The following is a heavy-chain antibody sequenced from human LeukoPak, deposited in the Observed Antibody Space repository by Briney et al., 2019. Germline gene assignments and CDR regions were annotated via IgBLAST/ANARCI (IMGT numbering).Heavy chain of an antibody. CDR2: INPNGGTT. Sequence: ASVKVSCKASGYTFITYYIYWVRRAPGQGLEWMGIINPNGGTTSYARKFQGRVTMTRDTSTSTVYMELSSLRSDDTAMYYCARESPPNWFDPWGQGTLVTVSS. V-gene: IGHV1-46*01. J-gene: IGHJ5*02. CDR1: GYTFITYY. CDR3: ARESPPNWFDP.